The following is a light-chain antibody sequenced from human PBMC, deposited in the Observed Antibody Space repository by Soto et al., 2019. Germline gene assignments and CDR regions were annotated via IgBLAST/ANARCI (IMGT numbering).Light chain of an antibody. CDR1: NIGSMS. CDR3: HVWDSDSDHPV. Sequence: SYELTQPPSVSVAPGQTARITCGGNNIGSMSVHWYQQKPGQAPVLVIYYEIDRPSGIPERFSGSNSGNTATLTITRVDAGDEADYYCHVWDSDSDHPVFGGGTKLT. CDR2: YEI. J-gene: IGLJ2*01. V-gene: IGLV3-21*04.